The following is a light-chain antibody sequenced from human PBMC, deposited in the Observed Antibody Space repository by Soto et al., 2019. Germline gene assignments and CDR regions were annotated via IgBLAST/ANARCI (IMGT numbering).Light chain of an antibody. CDR3: QHYGDSSWT. J-gene: IGKJ1*01. CDR1: QSVSSTL. Sequence: VLTQYPVALSLSSGERATLSCMASQSVSSTLLTWYQQKPGQAPRLLIYGVSSRATGIPDRFSGSGSGTDFNLTISRVEPEDFSVYFCQHYGDSSWTFGQGSMVEI. CDR2: GVS. V-gene: IGKV3-20*01.